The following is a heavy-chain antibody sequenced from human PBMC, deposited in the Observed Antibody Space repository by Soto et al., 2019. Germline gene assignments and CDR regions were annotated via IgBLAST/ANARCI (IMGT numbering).Heavy chain of an antibody. CDR2: IKTDGSST. V-gene: IGHV3-74*01. D-gene: IGHD5-18*01. CDR1: GFSFSSYL. CDR3: AKREGNTYGLFH. Sequence: WGSLRLSCAASGFSFSSYLIHWVRQAPGKGLVWVSRIKTDGSSTDYADSVKGRFTISRDNAKNTLYLQMNSLRAEDTAVYYCAKREGNTYGLFHWGQGTLVTVSS. J-gene: IGHJ4*02.